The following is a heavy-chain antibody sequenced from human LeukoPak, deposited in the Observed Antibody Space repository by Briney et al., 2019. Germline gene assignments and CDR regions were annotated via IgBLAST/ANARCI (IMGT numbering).Heavy chain of an antibody. V-gene: IGHV1-69*04. CDR3: ARGDGYNEFDY. D-gene: IGHD5-24*01. CDR1: GYTFTSYG. J-gene: IGHJ4*02. CDR2: IIPILGIA. Sequence: GASVKVSCKASGYTFTSYGISWVRQAPGQGLEWMGRIIPILGIANYAQKFQGRVTITADKSTSTAYMELSSLRSEDTAVYYCARGDGYNEFDYWGQGTLVTVSS.